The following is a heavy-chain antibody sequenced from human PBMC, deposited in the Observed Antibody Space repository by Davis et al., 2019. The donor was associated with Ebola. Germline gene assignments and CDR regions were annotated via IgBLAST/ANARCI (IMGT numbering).Heavy chain of an antibody. V-gene: IGHV1-2*04. J-gene: IGHJ6*02. CDR2: INPNSGGT. CDR3: ARARVITMVQGARAYYYGMDV. D-gene: IGHD3-10*01. CDR1: GYTFTGYY. Sequence: ASVKVSCKASGYTFTGYYMHWVRQAPGQGLEWMGWINPNSGGTNYAQKFQGWVTMTRDTSISTAYMELSRLRSDDTAVYYCARARVITMVQGARAYYYGMDVWGQGTTVTVSS.